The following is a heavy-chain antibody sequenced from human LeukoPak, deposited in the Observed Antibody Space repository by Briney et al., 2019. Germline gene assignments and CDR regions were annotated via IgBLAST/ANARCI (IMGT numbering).Heavy chain of an antibody. Sequence: SETLSLTCTVSGDSISSSSYYWGWIRQPPGKGLEWIGSINYSGSSYYNPSLKSRVTISVDTSKNQFSLKLSSVTAADTAVYYCARGGWTVTIPNYYYGMDVWGQGTTVTVSS. CDR2: INYSGSS. V-gene: IGHV4-39*07. CDR1: GDSISSSSYY. J-gene: IGHJ6*02. D-gene: IGHD4-17*01. CDR3: ARGGWTVTIPNYYYGMDV.